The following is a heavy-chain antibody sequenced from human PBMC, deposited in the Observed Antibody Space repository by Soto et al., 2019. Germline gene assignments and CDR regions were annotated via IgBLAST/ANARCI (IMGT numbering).Heavy chain of an antibody. V-gene: IGHV5-51*01. D-gene: IGHD6-19*01. CDR3: ARPSSSGWYLVDV. CDR2: IYPGDSDT. Sequence: GESLKISCQGSGYSFTSYWIGWVRQMPGKGLEWMGIIYPGDSDTRYSPSFQGQVTISADKSISTAYLQWSSLKASDTAMYYCARPSSSGWYLVDVWGQGTTVTVSS. CDR1: GYSFTSYW. J-gene: IGHJ6*02.